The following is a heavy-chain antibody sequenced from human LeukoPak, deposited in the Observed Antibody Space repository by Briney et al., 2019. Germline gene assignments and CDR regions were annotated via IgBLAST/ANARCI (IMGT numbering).Heavy chain of an antibody. Sequence: SETLSLTCTVSGGSISSSGYYWGWIRQPPGKGLEWIGSISYNGSTYYNPSLKSRVTISVDTSKNQFSLKLSSVTAADTAVYYCAKGPRGYYDSIGSPYFSWGQGTLVTVSS. CDR2: ISYNGST. D-gene: IGHD3-22*01. CDR1: GGSISSSGYY. V-gene: IGHV4-39*01. CDR3: AKGPRGYYDSIGSPYFS. J-gene: IGHJ5*02.